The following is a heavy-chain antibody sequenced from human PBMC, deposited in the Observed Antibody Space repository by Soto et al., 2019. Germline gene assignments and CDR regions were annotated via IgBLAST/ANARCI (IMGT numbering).Heavy chain of an antibody. CDR1: GFTFSNAW. CDR3: TTEYGSLTPWDAFDI. J-gene: IGHJ3*02. V-gene: IGHV3-15*07. CDR2: IKSKTDGGTT. Sequence: EVQLVESGGGLVKPGGSLRLSCAASGFTFSNAWMNWVRQAPGKGLEWVGRIKSKTDGGTTDYAAPVKGRFTISRDDSKNTLYLQMNSLKTEDTAVYYSTTEYGSLTPWDAFDIWGQGTMVTVSS. D-gene: IGHD1-26*01.